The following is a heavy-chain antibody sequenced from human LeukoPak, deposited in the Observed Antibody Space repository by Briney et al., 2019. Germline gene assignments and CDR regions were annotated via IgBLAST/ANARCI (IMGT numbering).Heavy chain of an antibody. D-gene: IGHD4-17*01. CDR1: GFTFSSYG. Sequence: GGSLRLSCAASGFTFSSYGMSWVRQAPGKGLEWVSAISGSGGSTYYADSVKGRFTISRDNSKNTLYLQMNSLRAEDAAVYYCAREEGYNGDYRHWGQGTLVTVSS. J-gene: IGHJ4*02. CDR2: ISGSGGST. V-gene: IGHV3-23*01. CDR3: AREEGYNGDYRH.